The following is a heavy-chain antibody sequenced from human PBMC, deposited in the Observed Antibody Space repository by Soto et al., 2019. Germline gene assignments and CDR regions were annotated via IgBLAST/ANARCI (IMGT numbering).Heavy chain of an antibody. V-gene: IGHV3-53*01. D-gene: IGHD5-18*01. Sequence: HPGGSLRLSCAASGFTVSSNYMSWVRQAPGKGLEWVSVIYSGGSTYYADSVKGRFTISRDNSKNTLYLQMNSLRAEDTAVYYCARDRQYSYGLFYWGQGTLVTVSS. J-gene: IGHJ4*02. CDR1: GFTVSSNY. CDR3: ARDRQYSYGLFY. CDR2: IYSGGST.